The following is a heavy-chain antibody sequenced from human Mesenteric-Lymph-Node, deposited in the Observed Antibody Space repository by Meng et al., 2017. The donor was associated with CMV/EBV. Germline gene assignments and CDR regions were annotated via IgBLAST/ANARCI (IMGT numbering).Heavy chain of an antibody. J-gene: IGHJ6*02. CDR2: INHSGST. D-gene: IGHD3-3*01. CDR3: ARWSGYYTYYYYYGMDV. V-gene: IGHV4-34*01. CDR1: GGSFSGYY. Sequence: SETLSLTCAVYGGSFSGYYWSWIRQPPGKGLEWIGEINHSGSTNYNPSLKSRVTISVDTSKNQFSLKLSSVTAADTAVYYCARWSGYYTYYYYYGMDVWGQGTTVTVSS.